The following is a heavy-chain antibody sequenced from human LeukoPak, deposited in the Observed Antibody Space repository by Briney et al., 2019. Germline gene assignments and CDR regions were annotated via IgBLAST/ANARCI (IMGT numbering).Heavy chain of an antibody. CDR2: ISADGTAT. CDR1: GFTFVDYG. V-gene: IGHV3-74*03. CDR3: ARDTGEMFDP. Sequence: GGSLRLSCATSGFTFVDYGLSWIRQAPGKGLVWVAFISADGTATKYADSVKGRLTISRDNAKNTLYLQMNSLRVDDTAFYYCARDTGEMFDPWGQGTLVTVSS. J-gene: IGHJ5*02. D-gene: IGHD3-16*01.